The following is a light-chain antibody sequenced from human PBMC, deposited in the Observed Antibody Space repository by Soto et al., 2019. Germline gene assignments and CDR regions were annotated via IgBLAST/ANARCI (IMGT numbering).Light chain of an antibody. Sequence: EIVLTQSPGTLSLSPGERATLSCRASQSVSSSLAWYQQRPGQAPSLLIDAASSRATGIPDSFSGTGSGTDFTLTISRLEPEDFALDYCQQYGTSPVTFGQGTKVEIK. V-gene: IGKV3-20*01. J-gene: IGKJ1*01. CDR1: QSVSSS. CDR3: QQYGTSPVT. CDR2: AAS.